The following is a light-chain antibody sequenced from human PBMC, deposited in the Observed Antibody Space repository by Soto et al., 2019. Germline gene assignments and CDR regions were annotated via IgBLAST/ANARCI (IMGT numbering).Light chain of an antibody. CDR2: GAS. Sequence: EIVLTQSPGTLSLSPGERATLSCRASQSVSSSYLAWYQRKPGQAPRLLIYGASSRATDIPNRFSGSGSGTDLTLTITRLEPEDFAVYFCQQYGGSPPTFGQGTKVEFK. CDR3: QQYGGSPPT. V-gene: IGKV3-20*01. J-gene: IGKJ1*01. CDR1: QSVSSSY.